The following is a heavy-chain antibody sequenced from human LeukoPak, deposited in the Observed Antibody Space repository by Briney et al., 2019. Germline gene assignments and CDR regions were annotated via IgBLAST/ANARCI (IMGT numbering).Heavy chain of an antibody. Sequence: SETLSLTCAVYGGSFSGYYWSWLRQPPGKGLEWIGEINHSGSANYNPSLKSRVTISLDMSENQFSLKLTSVTAADTAVYYCARGQGTVTTHWGQGTLVTVSS. CDR3: ARGQGTVTTH. CDR2: INHSGSA. J-gene: IGHJ4*02. D-gene: IGHD4-17*01. CDR1: GGSFSGYY. V-gene: IGHV4-34*01.